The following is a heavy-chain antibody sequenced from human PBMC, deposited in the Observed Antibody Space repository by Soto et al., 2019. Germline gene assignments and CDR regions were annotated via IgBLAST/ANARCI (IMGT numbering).Heavy chain of an antibody. Sequence: PGGSLRLSCAASGFSFTTFWMSWVRQAPGKGLEWVANIKPDGSQKWYVDSVRGRFTISRDNVKNSLYLQMSSLRAGDTAIYYCARGDYYDTNGPFSDAFDVWGQGTMVTVSS. V-gene: IGHV3-7*04. CDR2: IKPDGSQK. J-gene: IGHJ3*01. CDR3: ARGDYYDTNGPFSDAFDV. CDR1: GFSFTTFW. D-gene: IGHD3-22*01.